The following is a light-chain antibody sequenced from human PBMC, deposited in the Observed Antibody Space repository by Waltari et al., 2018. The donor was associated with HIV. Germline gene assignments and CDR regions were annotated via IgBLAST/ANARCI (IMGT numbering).Light chain of an antibody. CDR2: EVY. Sequence: SALPQPASVSGSPRQSITISCTAPASAMPTFNFVSWYQQSPGRPPKLIIFEVYFRPSGVSDRFSGSKSGDTASLTISALRAEDEGDYFCSSYSTRGFVLFGGGTKVTVL. J-gene: IGLJ3*02. CDR1: ASAMPTFNF. CDR3: SSYSTRGFVL. V-gene: IGLV2-14*01.